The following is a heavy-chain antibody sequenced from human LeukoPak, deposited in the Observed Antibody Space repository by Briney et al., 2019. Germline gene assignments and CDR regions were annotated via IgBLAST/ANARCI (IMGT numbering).Heavy chain of an antibody. V-gene: IGHV3-23*01. Sequence: GGSLRLSCAASGFTFSSYAMSWVRQAPGKGLGWVSAISGSGGSTYYADFVKGRFTISRDNSKNTLYLQMNSLRAEDTAVYYCAKITIFGVVIVWGQGTLVTVSS. CDR3: AKITIFGVVIV. CDR2: ISGSGGST. J-gene: IGHJ4*02. CDR1: GFTFSSYA. D-gene: IGHD3-3*01.